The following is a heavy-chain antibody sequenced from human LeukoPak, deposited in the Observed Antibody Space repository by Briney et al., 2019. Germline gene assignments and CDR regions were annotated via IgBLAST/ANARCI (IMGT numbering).Heavy chain of an antibody. D-gene: IGHD5-12*01. CDR3: ARDRSGYYRWFDP. CDR2: IGESSSTI. V-gene: IGHV3-48*03. J-gene: IGHJ5*02. Sequence: GGSLRLSCAASGFTFSSYEMNWVRQAPGKGLEWVSYIGESSSTIYYADSVKGRFTISRDNAKNSLYLQMNRLRVEDTAVYYCARDRSGYYRWFDPWGQGTLVTVSS. CDR1: GFTFSSYE.